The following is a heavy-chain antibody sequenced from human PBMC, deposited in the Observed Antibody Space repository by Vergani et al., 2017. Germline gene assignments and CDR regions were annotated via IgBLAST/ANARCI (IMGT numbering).Heavy chain of an antibody. J-gene: IGHJ3*02. D-gene: IGHD3-3*01. CDR1: GFTFSSYW. Sequence: EVQLVESGGGLVQPGGSLRLSCAASGFTFSSYWMHWVRQAPGKGLVWVSRINSDGSSTSYADSVKGRFTISRDTAKNTLYLQMNSLRAEDTAVYYCARGGRSYDFWSGYRSEDAFDIWGQGTMVTVSS. CDR2: INSDGSST. V-gene: IGHV3-74*01. CDR3: ARGGRSYDFWSGYRSEDAFDI.